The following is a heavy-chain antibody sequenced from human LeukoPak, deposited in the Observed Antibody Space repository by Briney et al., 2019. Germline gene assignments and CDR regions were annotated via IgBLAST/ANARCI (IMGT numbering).Heavy chain of an antibody. V-gene: IGHV3-23*01. D-gene: IGHD6-19*01. CDR1: GFTFSSYA. CDR2: ISGSGGST. CDR3: AKDSVAGTGPEY. J-gene: IGHJ4*02. Sequence: GGSLRLSCAASGFTFSSYAMSWVRQAPGKGLEWVSAISGSGGSTYYADSVKGRFTISRGNSKNTLYLQMNSLRAEDTAVYYCAKDSVAGTGPEYWGQGTLVTVSS.